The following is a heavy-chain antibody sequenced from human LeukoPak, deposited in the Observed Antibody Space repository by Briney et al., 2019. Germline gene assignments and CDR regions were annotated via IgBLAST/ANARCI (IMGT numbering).Heavy chain of an antibody. CDR3: ARGDTCGVDY. Sequence: GASVKVSCKSSGYTFTGYYIHWVRQAPGQGLEWMGWINCHSGGTNHAQKFQGSVTMTRDPSISTAYMELTSLISDDTAVYYCARGDTCGVDYWGQGTLVTVSS. V-gene: IGHV1-2*02. CDR2: INCHSGGT. J-gene: IGHJ4*02. D-gene: IGHD1-26*01. CDR1: GYTFTGYY.